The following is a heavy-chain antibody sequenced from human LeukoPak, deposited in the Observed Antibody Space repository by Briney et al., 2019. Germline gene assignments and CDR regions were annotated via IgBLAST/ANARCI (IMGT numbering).Heavy chain of an antibody. D-gene: IGHD1-1*01. V-gene: IGHV4-34*01. CDR3: ARGRNGPRTTVWYKYYYYMDV. Sequence: PSETLSLTCAVYGGSFSGYYWSWIRQPPGKGLEWIGEINHSGSTKYNPSLKSRVTISVDTSKNQFSLKLSSVTAADTAVYYCARGRNGPRTTVWYKYYYYMDVWGKGTTVTVSS. CDR1: GGSFSGYY. J-gene: IGHJ6*03. CDR2: INHSGST.